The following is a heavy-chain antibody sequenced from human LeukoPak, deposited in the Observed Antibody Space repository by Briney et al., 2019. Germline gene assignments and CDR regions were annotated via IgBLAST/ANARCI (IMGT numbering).Heavy chain of an antibody. J-gene: IGHJ4*02. Sequence: GGSLRLSCAASGFTFSTYWMTWVRQAPGKGLEWVANIKEDGSDKYYVDSVKGRFTISRDNAKNSLYLQMNNLRAEDTAVYYCARDVGYFRFDYWGRGTLVTVSS. CDR2: IKEDGSDK. CDR1: GFTFSTYW. D-gene: IGHD5-18*01. CDR3: ARDVGYFRFDY. V-gene: IGHV3-7*01.